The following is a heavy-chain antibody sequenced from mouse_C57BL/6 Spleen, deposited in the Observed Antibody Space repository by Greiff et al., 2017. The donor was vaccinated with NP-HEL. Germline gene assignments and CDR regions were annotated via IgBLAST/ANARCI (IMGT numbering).Heavy chain of an antibody. Sequence: QVQLQQPGAELVKPGASVKLSCKASGYTFTSYWMHWVKQRPGRGLEWIGRIDPNSGGTKYNEKFKSKATLTVDKPSSTAYMQLSSLTSEDSAFYSCASENYGSSSAWFAYWGQGTLVSVSA. V-gene: IGHV1-72*01. CDR2: IDPNSGGT. CDR1: GYTFTSYW. D-gene: IGHD1-1*01. J-gene: IGHJ3*01. CDR3: ASENYGSSSAWFAY.